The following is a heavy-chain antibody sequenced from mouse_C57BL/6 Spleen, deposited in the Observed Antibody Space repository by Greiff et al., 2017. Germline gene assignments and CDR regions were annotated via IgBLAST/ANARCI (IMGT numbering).Heavy chain of an antibody. CDR1: GFTFTDYY. D-gene: IGHD1-1*01. V-gene: IGHV1-36*01. Sequence: EVKLMESGPVLKPGPSVKISCKASGFTFTDYYMHWVKQSHGKSLEWIGLVYPSSGGTSHNQKFKGKATLTVVSSSSTAYMELNSLTSEDSAVYYCATSTVVATRFAYWGQGTLVTVSA. CDR3: ATSTVVATRFAY. J-gene: IGHJ3*01. CDR2: VYPSSGGT.